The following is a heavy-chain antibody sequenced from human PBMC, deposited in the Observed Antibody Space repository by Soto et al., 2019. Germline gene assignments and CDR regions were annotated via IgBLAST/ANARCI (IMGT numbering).Heavy chain of an antibody. D-gene: IGHD2-2*01. J-gene: IGHJ4*02. CDR1: GYSFTSYW. CDR3: ARLICSSTSCYPVDY. V-gene: IGHV5-51*01. Sequence: GESLKISCKGSGYSFTSYWIGWVRQMPGKGLEWMGIIYPGDSDTRYSPSFQGQVTISADKSISTAYLQWSSLKASDTAMYYCARLICSSTSCYPVDYWGQGTLVTVSS. CDR2: IYPGDSDT.